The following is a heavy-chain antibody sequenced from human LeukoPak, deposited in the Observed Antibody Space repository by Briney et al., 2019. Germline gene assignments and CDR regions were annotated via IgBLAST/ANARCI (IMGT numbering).Heavy chain of an antibody. CDR3: ARGGGSWPFDY. CDR2: IYYSGGT. Sequence: SETLSLTCTVSGGSISSYYWSWIRQPPGKGLEWIGYIYYSGGTNYNPSLKSRLTISVDTSKNQLSLKLSSVTAADTAVYYCARGGGSWPFDYWGQGTLVTVSS. V-gene: IGHV4-59*01. D-gene: IGHD6-13*01. J-gene: IGHJ4*02. CDR1: GGSISSYY.